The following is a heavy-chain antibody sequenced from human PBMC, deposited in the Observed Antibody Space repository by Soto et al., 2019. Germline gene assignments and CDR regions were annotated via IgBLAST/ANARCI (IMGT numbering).Heavy chain of an antibody. CDR2: TYYRSKWYN. J-gene: IGHJ6*03. Sequence: SQTLSLTCAISGDSVSSNSAAWNWIRQSPSRGLEWLGRTYYRSKWYNDYAVSVKSRITINPDTSKNQFSLQLNSVTPEDTAVYYCARASRGGSLNYYYYMDVWGKGTTVTVSS. CDR3: ARASRGGSLNYYYYMDV. V-gene: IGHV6-1*01. CDR1: GDSVSSNSAA. D-gene: IGHD2-15*01.